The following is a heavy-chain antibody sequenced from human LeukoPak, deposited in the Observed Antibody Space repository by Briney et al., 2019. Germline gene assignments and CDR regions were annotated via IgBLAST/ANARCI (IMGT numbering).Heavy chain of an antibody. Sequence: KAGGSLRLSCAASGFTFSNAWMSWVRQAPGKGLEWVGRIKSKTDGGTTDYAAPVKGRFTISRDDSKNTLYLQMNSLRAEDTAVYYCARGRWYDYGDHGSFGYWGQGTLVTVSS. J-gene: IGHJ4*02. CDR3: ARGRWYDYGDHGSFGY. V-gene: IGHV3-15*01. CDR2: IKSKTDGGTT. CDR1: GFTFSNAW. D-gene: IGHD4-17*01.